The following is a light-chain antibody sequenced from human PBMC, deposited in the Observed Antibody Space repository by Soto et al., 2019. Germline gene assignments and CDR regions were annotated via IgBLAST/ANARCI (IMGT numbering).Light chain of an antibody. CDR3: QPSYRTPLYT. CDR2: AAS. Sequence: DIQMTQSPSSLSASVGDRVTITCRASQSISSYLNWYQQKPGKAPKLLIYAASSLQSGVPSRFSGSGSGTDFTLPISSLPPEDFGTYYRQPSYRTPLYTFGQGTKLEIK. V-gene: IGKV1-39*01. J-gene: IGKJ2*01. CDR1: QSISSY.